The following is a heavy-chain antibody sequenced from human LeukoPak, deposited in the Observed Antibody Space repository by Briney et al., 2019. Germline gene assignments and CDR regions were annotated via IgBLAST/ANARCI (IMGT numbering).Heavy chain of an antibody. CDR3: ARPLDSSTSTCAFDL. Sequence: GESLKISCTGSGYTFANSWIGWVRQKPRKGLEWMGNIYPADSDTRYSPSFQGQVTISADKSITTAYLQWSTLKASDTALYYCARPLDSSTSTCAFDLWGQGTMVTVSS. D-gene: IGHD6-13*01. V-gene: IGHV5-51*01. CDR2: IYPADSDT. J-gene: IGHJ3*01. CDR1: GYTFANSW.